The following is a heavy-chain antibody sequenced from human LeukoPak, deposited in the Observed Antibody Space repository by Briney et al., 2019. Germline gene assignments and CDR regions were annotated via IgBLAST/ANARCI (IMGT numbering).Heavy chain of an antibody. V-gene: IGHV4-34*01. J-gene: IGHJ5*02. CDR3: ARGTHIVVVVTEEVWFDP. Sequence: SSETLSLTCAVYGGSFSGYCWSWIRQPPGKGLEWIGEINHSGCTNYNPSLKSRVTISVDTSKNQFSLKLSSVTAADTAVYYCARGTHIVVVVTEEVWFDPWGQGTLVTVSS. CDR1: GGSFSGYC. CDR2: INHSGCT. D-gene: IGHD2-15*01.